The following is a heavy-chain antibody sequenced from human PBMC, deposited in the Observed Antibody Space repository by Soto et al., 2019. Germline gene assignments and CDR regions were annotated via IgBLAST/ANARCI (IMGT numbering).Heavy chain of an antibody. CDR1: GYSISSGYY. Sequence: SETLSLTCAVSGYSISSGYYWGWIRQPPGKGLEWTGSIYHSGSTYYNPSLKSRVTISVDTSKNQFSLKLSSVTAADTAVYYCARDGGPDDFWSGYPNWFDPWGQGTLVTVSS. CDR2: IYHSGST. J-gene: IGHJ5*02. CDR3: ARDGGPDDFWSGYPNWFDP. V-gene: IGHV4-38-2*02. D-gene: IGHD3-3*01.